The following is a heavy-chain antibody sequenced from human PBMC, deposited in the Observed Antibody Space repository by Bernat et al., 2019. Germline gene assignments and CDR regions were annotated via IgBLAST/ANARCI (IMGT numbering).Heavy chain of an antibody. V-gene: IGHV1-2*02. D-gene: IGHD5-18*01. CDR2: INPNNGGT. CDR1: GYTFTAYY. CDR3: ARANTPMAPVPPDY. J-gene: IGHJ4*02. Sequence: QVQLVQSGAELKKPGASVKASCTASGYTFTAYYMHWLRQAPGQGLEWMGWINPNNGGTSYSREFRGRVTMTRDTSISTAYMELSRLRSNDTAVYYCARANTPMAPVPPDYWGQGTLVTVSS.